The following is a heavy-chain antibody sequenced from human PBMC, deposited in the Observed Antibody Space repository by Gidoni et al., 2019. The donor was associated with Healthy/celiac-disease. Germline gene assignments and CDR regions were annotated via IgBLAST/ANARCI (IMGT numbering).Heavy chain of an antibody. V-gene: IGHV4-30-4*01. CDR3: ARELDSSGWYDY. Sequence: QVQLQESRPGLVKPSQTLSLTCTVSGGSISSGDYYWSWIRQPPGKGLEWIGYIYYSGSTYYNPSLKSRVTISVDTSKNQFSLKLSSVTAADTAVYYGARELDSSGWYDYWGQGTLVTVSS. D-gene: IGHD6-19*01. CDR2: IYYSGST. J-gene: IGHJ4*02. CDR1: GGSISSGDYY.